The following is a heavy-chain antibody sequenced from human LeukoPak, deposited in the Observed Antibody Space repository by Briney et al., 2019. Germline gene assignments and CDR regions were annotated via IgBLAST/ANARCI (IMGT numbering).Heavy chain of an antibody. D-gene: IGHD1-26*01. V-gene: IGHV4-34*01. CDR3: ARGDSGSYLSDY. Sequence: SETLSLTCAVYGGSFSGYYWSWIRQPPGKGLEWIGEINHSGSTNYNPSLKSRVTISVDTSKNQFSLKLNSVTAADTAVYYCARGDSGSYLSDYWGQGTLVTVSS. CDR2: INHSGST. CDR1: GGSFSGYY. J-gene: IGHJ4*02.